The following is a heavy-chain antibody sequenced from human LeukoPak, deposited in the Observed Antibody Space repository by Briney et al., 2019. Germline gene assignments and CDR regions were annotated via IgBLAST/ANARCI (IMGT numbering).Heavy chain of an antibody. CDR1: GGSISSGGYY. Sequence: PSQTLSLTCTVSGGSISSGGYYWSWIRQHPRKGLEWIWYIYYSGSTYYNPSLKSRVTISVDTSKNQFSLKLSSVTAADTAVYYCAAGLRGDYVWGSYRLNWFDPWGQGTLVTVSS. J-gene: IGHJ5*02. CDR2: IYYSGST. CDR3: AAGLRGDYVWGSYRLNWFDP. D-gene: IGHD3-16*02. V-gene: IGHV4-31*03.